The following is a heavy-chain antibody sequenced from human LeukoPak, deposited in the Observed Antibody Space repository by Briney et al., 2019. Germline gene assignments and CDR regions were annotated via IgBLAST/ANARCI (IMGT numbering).Heavy chain of an antibody. V-gene: IGHV1-69*05. D-gene: IGHD6-19*01. J-gene: IGHJ6*03. CDR1: GGTFSSYA. Sequence: SVKVSCKASGGTFSSYAISWVRQAPGRGLEWMGGIIPIFGTANYAQKFQGRVTITTDESTSTAYMELSSLRSEDTAVYYCARTLEYSSGWHDYYYYYMDVWGKGTTVTVSS. CDR3: ARTLEYSSGWHDYYYYYMDV. CDR2: IIPIFGTA.